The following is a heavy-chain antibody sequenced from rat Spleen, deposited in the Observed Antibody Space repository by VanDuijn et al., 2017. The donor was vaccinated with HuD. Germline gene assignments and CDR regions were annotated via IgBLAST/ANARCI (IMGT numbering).Heavy chain of an antibody. Sequence: EVQLVESGGGLVQPGKSLKISCVASGFTFNKYWMTWIRQASGKGLEWVASITNAAGSTYYPDSVQGRFTSSRDNAKSTLYLQMNSLRSEDTATYYCTGPFDYWGQGVMVTVSS. CDR1: GFTFNKYW. CDR3: TGPFDY. V-gene: IGHV5-31*01. J-gene: IGHJ2*01. CDR2: ITNAAGST.